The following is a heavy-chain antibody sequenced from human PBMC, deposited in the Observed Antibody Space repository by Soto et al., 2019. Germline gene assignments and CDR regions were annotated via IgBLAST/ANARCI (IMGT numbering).Heavy chain of an antibody. CDR3: ARRFWSGYSRFDY. CDR2: INHSGTT. Sequence: SETLSLTCAVYGGSFSGYYWSWIRQPPGRGLEWIGEINHSGTTNNNPSLKSRVTISVDTSKNQFSLKVSSVTAADTAVYYCARRFWSGYSRFDYWGQGTQVTVSS. D-gene: IGHD3-3*01. J-gene: IGHJ4*02. CDR1: GGSFSGYY. V-gene: IGHV4-34*01.